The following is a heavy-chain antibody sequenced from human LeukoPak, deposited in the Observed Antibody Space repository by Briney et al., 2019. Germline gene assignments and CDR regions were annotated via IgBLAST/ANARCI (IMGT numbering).Heavy chain of an antibody. J-gene: IGHJ4*02. Sequence: GGSLRLSCAASGFTFSSYWMHWVRQAPGKGLVCVSRINSDGSYASYADSVKGRFTISRDNAKNTLYPQMNSLRAEDTAVYYCARDNYDVLTDYYIAYWGPGTLVTVSS. V-gene: IGHV3-74*01. CDR3: ARDNYDVLTDYYIAY. CDR2: INSDGSYA. CDR1: GFTFSSYW. D-gene: IGHD3-9*01.